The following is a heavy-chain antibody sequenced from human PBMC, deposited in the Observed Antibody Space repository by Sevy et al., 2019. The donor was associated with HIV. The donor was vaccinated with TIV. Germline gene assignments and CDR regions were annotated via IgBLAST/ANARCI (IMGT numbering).Heavy chain of an antibody. V-gene: IGHV4-59*01. CDR2: IHYSGST. D-gene: IGHD5-12*01. J-gene: IGHJ5*02. CDR3: ASAPPVGRGDDSLNWFDP. CDR1: GGPISSYY. Sequence: SETLSLTCSVSGGPISSYYWSWIRQPPGKRLEWIGYIHYSGSTNYNPSLNSRLTISVVTSKNQFSLRLTSVTAADTAVYYCASAPPVGRGDDSLNWFDPWGQGILVTVSS.